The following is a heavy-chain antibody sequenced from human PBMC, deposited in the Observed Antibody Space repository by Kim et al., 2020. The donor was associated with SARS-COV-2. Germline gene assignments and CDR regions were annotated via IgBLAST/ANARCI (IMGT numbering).Heavy chain of an antibody. D-gene: IGHD6-13*01. J-gene: IGHJ5*02. CDR3: VVAAGTSKSFDP. CDR2: T. V-gene: IGHV3-23*01. Sequence: TNYADSVKGRFTISRDNAKNTVYLKMNSLRADDTAVYYCVVAAGTSKSFDPWGQGTLVTVSS.